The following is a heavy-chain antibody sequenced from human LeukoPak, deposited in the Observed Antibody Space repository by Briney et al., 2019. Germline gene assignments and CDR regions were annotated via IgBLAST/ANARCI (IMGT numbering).Heavy chain of an antibody. CDR3: ARDRGIWTTVMKTDY. Sequence: ASVNVSCKASGYTFTSYGISWVRQAPGQGLEWMGWISAYNGNTNYAQKLQGRVTMTTDTSTSTAYMELRSLRSDDTAVYYCARDRGIWTTVMKTDYWGQGTLLTVSS. V-gene: IGHV1-18*01. CDR2: ISAYNGNT. CDR1: GYTFTSYG. D-gene: IGHD4-11*01. J-gene: IGHJ4*02.